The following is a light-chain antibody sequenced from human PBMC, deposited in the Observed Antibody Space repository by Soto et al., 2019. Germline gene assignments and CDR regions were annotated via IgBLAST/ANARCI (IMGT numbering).Light chain of an antibody. CDR1: QSISIN. Sequence: EIVLTQSPGTLSVSPGDKVTLSCRASQSISINLAWYQHKPGQAPRLLIHAGSTRATGIPARISGSGSGTEFTLTISSLQSEDFAVYYCQQFRNWPWTFGQGTEVDIK. J-gene: IGKJ1*01. CDR2: AGS. CDR3: QQFRNWPWT. V-gene: IGKV3D-15*01.